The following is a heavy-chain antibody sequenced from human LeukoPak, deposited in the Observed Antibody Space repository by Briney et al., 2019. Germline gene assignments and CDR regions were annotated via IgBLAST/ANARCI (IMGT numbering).Heavy chain of an antibody. D-gene: IGHD2-8*01. CDR2: IYHTGST. V-gene: IGHV4-59*01. CDR1: GGSISNYY. J-gene: IGHJ5*02. Sequence: SETLSLTCTVSGGSISNYYWSWIRQPPGKGLEWMGFIYHTGSTNYNPSLKSRVTISLDTSKSQLSLNLSSVTAADTAVYYCARGLNGVWFDPWGQGTLVTVSS. CDR3: ARGLNGVWFDP.